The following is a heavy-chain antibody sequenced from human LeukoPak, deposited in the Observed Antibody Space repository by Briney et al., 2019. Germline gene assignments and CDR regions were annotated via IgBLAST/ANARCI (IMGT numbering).Heavy chain of an antibody. Sequence: ASVKVSCKASGYTFTSYGLSWVRQAPGQGLEWMGWISAYNGNTNYEQRLQGRVTLTRDTAPSTAYTELRRLRSDDTALYYWVRGREYYYGSGSSLLSYYYYYMDVWGKGTSVTVS. J-gene: IGHJ6*03. CDR1: GYTFTSYG. CDR2: ISAYNGNT. V-gene: IGHV1-18*01. CDR3: VRGREYYYGSGSSLLSYYYYYMDV. D-gene: IGHD3-10*01.